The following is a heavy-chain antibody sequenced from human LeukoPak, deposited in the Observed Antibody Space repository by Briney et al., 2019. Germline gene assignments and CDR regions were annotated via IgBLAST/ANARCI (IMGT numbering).Heavy chain of an antibody. CDR3: ARVGASASFDY. CDR1: GFTFDDYA. V-gene: IGHV3-9*01. D-gene: IGHD1-26*01. J-gene: IGHJ4*02. CDR2: ISWNSGSI. Sequence: GGSLRLSCAASGFTFDDYAMHWVRQAPGKGLEWVSGISWNSGSIGYADSVKGRFTISRDNAKNSLYLQMNSLRAEDTAVYYCARVGASASFDYWCQGTLVTVSS.